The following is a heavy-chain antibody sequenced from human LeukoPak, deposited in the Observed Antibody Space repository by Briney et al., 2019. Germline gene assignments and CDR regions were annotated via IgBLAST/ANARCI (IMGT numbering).Heavy chain of an antibody. J-gene: IGHJ4*02. CDR3: AREGRDGYNYKGFDN. CDR2: INPSGGSA. CDR1: GYTFSSYC. D-gene: IGHD5-24*01. Sequence: ASVKVSCKASGYTFSSYCVHWVRQAPGQGLQWMGIINPSGGSASYAQKFQGRVTITTDTSTSTVYMELSSLRSEDTAVYYCAREGRDGYNYKGFDNWGQGTLVTVSS. V-gene: IGHV1-46*01.